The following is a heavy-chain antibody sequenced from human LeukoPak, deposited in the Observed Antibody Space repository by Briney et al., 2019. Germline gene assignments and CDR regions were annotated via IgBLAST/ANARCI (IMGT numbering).Heavy chain of an antibody. V-gene: IGHV3-15*01. CDR2: IKSKTDGGTT. CDR1: GFTFSNAW. CDR3: ARARNNYDVSGFSALDY. J-gene: IGHJ4*02. D-gene: IGHD3-22*01. Sequence: PGGSLRLSCAASGFTFSNAWMSWVRQAPGKGLEWVGRIKSKTDGGTTDYAAPVKGGFTISRDDSKNTLYLQMNSLRAEDTAVYYCARARNNYDVSGFSALDYWGQGTLVTVSS.